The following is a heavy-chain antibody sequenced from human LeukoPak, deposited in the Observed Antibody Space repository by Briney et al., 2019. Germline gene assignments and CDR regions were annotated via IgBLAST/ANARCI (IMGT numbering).Heavy chain of an antibody. CDR2: IYYSGST. V-gene: IGHV4-39*01. D-gene: IGHD2-15*01. Sequence: PSETLSLTCSVSGGSISSSSYYRGWIRQPPGKGLEWIGSIYYSGSTYYNSSLKSRVTISVDTSKNQFSLKLSSATAADTAVYYCARVALGECSGGSCYSGYYYMDVWGKGTTVTVSS. J-gene: IGHJ6*03. CDR3: ARVALGECSGGSCYSGYYYMDV. CDR1: GGSISSSSYY.